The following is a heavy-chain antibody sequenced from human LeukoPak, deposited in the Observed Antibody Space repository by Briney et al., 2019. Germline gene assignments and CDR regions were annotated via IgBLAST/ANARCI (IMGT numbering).Heavy chain of an antibody. D-gene: IGHD1-7*01. CDR3: ARDRNYGSYNFDY. Sequence: GGSLRLSRAASGLTFSSHWMHWVRQAPRKGLVWVSRITNDGCSTTYADSVKGRFTISRDNAKNTLYLQMNSLRAEDTAVYYCARDRNYGSYNFDYWGQGTLVTVSS. CDR2: ITNDGCST. CDR1: GLTFSSHW. J-gene: IGHJ4*02. V-gene: IGHV3-74*01.